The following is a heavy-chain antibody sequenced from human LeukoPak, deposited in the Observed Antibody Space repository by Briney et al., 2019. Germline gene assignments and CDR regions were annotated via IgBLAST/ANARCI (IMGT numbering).Heavy chain of an antibody. CDR3: ARSGGDGWFDP. CDR2: INHSGST. V-gene: IGHV4-34*01. Sequence: PSETLSLTCAVYGGSFSGYYWSWIRQPPGKGLEWIGEINHSGSTNYNPSLKSRVTISVDTSKNQFSLKLSSVTAADTAVYYCARSGGDGWFDPWGQGTLVTVSS. CDR1: GGSFSGYY. D-gene: IGHD2-21*02. J-gene: IGHJ5*02.